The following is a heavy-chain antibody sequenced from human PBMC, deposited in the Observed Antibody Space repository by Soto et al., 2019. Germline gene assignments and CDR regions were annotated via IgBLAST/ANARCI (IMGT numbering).Heavy chain of an antibody. CDR1: GGSFSGYY. CDR2: INHSGST. V-gene: IGHV4-34*01. Sequence: SETLSLTCAVYGGSFSGYYWSWIRQPPGKGLEWIGEINHSGSTNYNPSLKSRVTISVDTSKNQFSLKLSSVTAADTAVYYCARQGCTNGVCYGGDNWFDPWGQGTLVTVSS. J-gene: IGHJ5*02. CDR3: ARQGCTNGVCYGGDNWFDP. D-gene: IGHD2-8*01.